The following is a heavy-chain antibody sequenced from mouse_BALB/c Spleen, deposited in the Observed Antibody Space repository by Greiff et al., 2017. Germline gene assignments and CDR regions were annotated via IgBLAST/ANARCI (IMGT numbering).Heavy chain of an antibody. D-gene: IGHD3-2*01. CDR1: GYTFSSYW. CDR3: AREVDSSGPGFAY. Sequence: QVQLQQSGAELMKPGASVKISCKATGYTFSSYWIEWVKQRPGHGLEWIGEILPGSGSTNYNEKFQGKATFTADTSSNTAYLQLSSLTSEDTAVYYCAREVDSSGPGFAYWGQGTLVTVSA. CDR2: ILPGSGST. J-gene: IGHJ3*01. V-gene: IGHV1-9*01.